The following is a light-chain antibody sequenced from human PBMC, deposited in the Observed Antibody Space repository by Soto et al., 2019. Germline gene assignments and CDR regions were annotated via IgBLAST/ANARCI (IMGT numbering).Light chain of an antibody. CDR3: QHYDNLPMYT. V-gene: IGKV1-33*01. Sequence: DIQMTQSPSSLSASVGDRVTMTCQARQDISNYLNWYQQKPGKAPKLLIYDASNLETGVPSRFSGSGSGTDFTFTISSLQPEDIATYYCQHYDNLPMYTFGQGTKLEIK. CDR2: DAS. CDR1: QDISNY. J-gene: IGKJ2*01.